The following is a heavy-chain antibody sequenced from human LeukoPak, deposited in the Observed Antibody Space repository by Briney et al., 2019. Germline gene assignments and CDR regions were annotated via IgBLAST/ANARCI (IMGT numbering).Heavy chain of an antibody. Sequence: GGSLRLSCAASGFTFSDYYMSWIRQAPGKGLEWVSYITSSGSTIYYADSMKGRFTISRDNAKHSLFLQLDSLRAEDTAVYYCARIGRPAAFDIRGQGTLVIVSS. V-gene: IGHV3-11*01. CDR2: ITSSGSTI. D-gene: IGHD6-6*01. CDR3: ARIGRPAAFDI. J-gene: IGHJ3*02. CDR1: GFTFSDYY.